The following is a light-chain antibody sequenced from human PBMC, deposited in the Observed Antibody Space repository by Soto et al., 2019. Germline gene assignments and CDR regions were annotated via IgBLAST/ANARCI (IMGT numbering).Light chain of an antibody. CDR3: SSYTGSTTPL. Sequence: QSALTQPASVSGSPGQSITISCTGTSSDVGGYNHVSRYQHYPGKAPKLMIYDVSDRPSGVSNRFSGSKSGNTASLTISGLQAEDEADYYCSSYTGSTTPLFGGGTKVTVL. V-gene: IGLV2-14*03. J-gene: IGLJ3*02. CDR1: SSDVGGYNH. CDR2: DVS.